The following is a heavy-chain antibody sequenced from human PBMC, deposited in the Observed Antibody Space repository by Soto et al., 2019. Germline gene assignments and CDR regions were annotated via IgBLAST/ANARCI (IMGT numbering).Heavy chain of an antibody. V-gene: IGHV1-3*01. Sequence: AASVKVSCKASGYTFTSYAMHWVRQAPGQRLEWMGWINAGNGNTKYSQKFQGRVTITRDTSASTAYMELSSLRSEDTAVYYCARAIAAAGFPTWFDLWGQGTLVTVSS. CDR1: GYTFTSYA. CDR3: ARAIAAAGFPTWFDL. D-gene: IGHD6-13*01. J-gene: IGHJ5*02. CDR2: INAGNGNT.